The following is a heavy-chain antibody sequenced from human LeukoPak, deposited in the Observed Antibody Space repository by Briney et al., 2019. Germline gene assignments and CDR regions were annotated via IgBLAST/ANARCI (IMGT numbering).Heavy chain of an antibody. CDR1: GYTLTELS. CDR3: ATVATGPGVRYYYYYMDV. CDR2: FDPEDGET. D-gene: IGHD1-1*01. V-gene: IGHV1-24*01. J-gene: IGHJ6*03. Sequence: ASVKVSCKVSGYTLTELSMHWVRQAPGKGLEWIGGFDPEDGETIYAQKFQGRVTMTEDTSTDTAYMELSSLRSEDTAVYYCATVATGPGVRYYYYYMDVWGKGTTVTVSS.